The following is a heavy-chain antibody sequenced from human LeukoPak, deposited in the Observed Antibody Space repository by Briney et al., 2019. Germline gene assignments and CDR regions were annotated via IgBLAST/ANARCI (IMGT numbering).Heavy chain of an antibody. J-gene: IGHJ4*02. CDR2: IKQDGSEK. CDR3: ARVGIAYYYDSSGYYTDF. CDR1: GFTFSIYW. V-gene: IGHV3-7*01. D-gene: IGHD3-22*01. Sequence: PGGSLRLSCAASGFTFSIYWMSWVRQAPGKGLEWVANIKQDGSEKHYVDSVKGRFTISRDNAKNSLYLQMNSLGAEDTAVYYCARVGIAYYYDSSGYYTDFWGQGTLVTVSS.